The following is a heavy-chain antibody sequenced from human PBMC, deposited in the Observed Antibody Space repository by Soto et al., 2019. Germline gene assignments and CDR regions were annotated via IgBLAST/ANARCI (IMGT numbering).Heavy chain of an antibody. V-gene: IGHV3-49*03. Sequence: ESGGGLVQPGRSLRLSCTASGFTFGDYAMSWFRQAPGKGLEWVGFIRSKAYGGTTEYAASVKGRFTISRDDSKSIAYLQMNSLKTEDTAVYYCTRDWKYCTNGVCYTDKEFDYWGQGTLVTVSS. CDR3: TRDWKYCTNGVCYTDKEFDY. D-gene: IGHD2-8*01. J-gene: IGHJ4*02. CDR1: GFTFGDYA. CDR2: IRSKAYGGTT.